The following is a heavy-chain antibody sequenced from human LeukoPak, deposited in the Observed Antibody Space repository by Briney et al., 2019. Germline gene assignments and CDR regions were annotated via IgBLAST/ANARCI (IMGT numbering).Heavy chain of an antibody. J-gene: IGHJ4*02. D-gene: IGHD4-17*01. CDR2: ISSSSSYI. CDR3: ARLTSSDYGDYVTDDD. Sequence: GGSLRLSCAASGFTFSSYSMNWVRQAPGKGLEWGSSISSSSSYIYYADSVKGRFTISRDNAKNSLYLQMNSLRAEDTAVYYCARLTSSDYGDYVTDDDWGQGTLVTVSS. CDR1: GFTFSSYS. V-gene: IGHV3-21*01.